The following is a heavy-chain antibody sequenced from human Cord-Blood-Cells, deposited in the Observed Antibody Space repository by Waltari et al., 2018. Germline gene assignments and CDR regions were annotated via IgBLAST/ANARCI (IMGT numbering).Heavy chain of an antibody. CDR1: GGSFSGYY. CDR3: ARRDYDILTGYDY. CDR2: INHSGST. Sequence: QVQLQQWGAGLLKPSETLSLTCAVYGGSFSGYYWSWIRQPPGKGLEWIGEINHSGSTKDNPALKSRVTRSVDTSKNQFSLKLSSVTAADTAVYYCARRDYDILTGYDYWGQGTLVTVSS. D-gene: IGHD3-9*01. V-gene: IGHV4-34*01. J-gene: IGHJ4*02.